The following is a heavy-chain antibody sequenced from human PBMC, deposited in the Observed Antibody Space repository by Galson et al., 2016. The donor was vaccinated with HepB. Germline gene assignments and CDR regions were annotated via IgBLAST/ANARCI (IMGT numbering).Heavy chain of an antibody. D-gene: IGHD5-18*01. Sequence: SVKVSCKASGYTFSSSAMHWVRQAPGQRLEWMGWINAGNGHTKYSQKFQGRVTITRDTSANTAYIELSSLRSEDTAVYYCGRAYSYGPEYFHHWGQGTLVTFSS. J-gene: IGHJ1*01. CDR3: GRAYSYGPEYFHH. CDR1: GYTFSSSA. V-gene: IGHV1-3*01. CDR2: INAGNGHT.